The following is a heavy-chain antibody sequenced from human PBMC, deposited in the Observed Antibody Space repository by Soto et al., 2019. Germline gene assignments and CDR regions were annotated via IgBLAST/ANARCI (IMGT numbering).Heavy chain of an antibody. CDR2: INPNIGGT. CDR1: GYTFTGYY. CDR3: ASPPGGSGTYSYFDY. D-gene: IGHD3-10*01. Sequence: GASVKVSCKASGYTFTGYYMHWVRQAPGQGLEWMGWINPNIGGTNYAQKFQGRVTITRDTSMSTAYMELSSLRSEDTAVYYCASPPGGSGTYSYFDYWGQGTLVTVSS. J-gene: IGHJ4*02. V-gene: IGHV1-2*02.